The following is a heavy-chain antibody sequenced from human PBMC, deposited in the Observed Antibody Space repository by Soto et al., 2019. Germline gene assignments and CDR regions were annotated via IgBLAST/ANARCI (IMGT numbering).Heavy chain of an antibody. J-gene: IGHJ5*02. CDR1: GGTFSSHT. D-gene: IGHD2-2*01. V-gene: IGHV1-69*02. Sequence: SVKVSCKASGGTFSSHTISWVRQAPGQGLEWMGRIIPILGIANYAQKFQGRVTITADKSTSTAYMELSSLRSEDTAVYYCARGIVVVPAALNWFDPWGQGTLVTVS. CDR2: IIPILGIA. CDR3: ARGIVVVPAALNWFDP.